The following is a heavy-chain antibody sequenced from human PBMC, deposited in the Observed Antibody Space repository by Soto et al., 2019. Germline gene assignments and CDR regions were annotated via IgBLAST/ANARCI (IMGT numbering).Heavy chain of an antibody. CDR1: GFTFSNYA. J-gene: IGHJ6*02. Sequence: EVQLLESGGGLVQPGGSLRLSCAAAGFTFSNYALTWVRQSPGKGLEWVSTFSGSGGSTYYADSVRGRFTISRDNSKETLFLQMNSLRVEDTAIYYCARDWTGDTCPCLDVWGQGTTVSVSS. D-gene: IGHD3-3*01. V-gene: IGHV3-23*01. CDR2: FSGSGGST. CDR3: ARDWTGDTCPCLDV.